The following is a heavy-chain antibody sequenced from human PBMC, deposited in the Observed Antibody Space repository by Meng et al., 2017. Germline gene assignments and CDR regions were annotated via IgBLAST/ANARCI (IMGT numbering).Heavy chain of an antibody. Sequence: QVQVGEWGAEVVKPGGSVKVSFKASGYTFTGYYMHWGRQAAGQGLEWMGRINPNSGGTNYAQKFQGRVTMTRDTSISTAYMELSRLRSDDTAVYYCARSIVATMVFDYWGQGTLVTVSS. CDR2: INPNSGGT. V-gene: IGHV1-2*06. CDR1: GYTFTGYY. J-gene: IGHJ4*02. D-gene: IGHD5-12*01. CDR3: ARSIVATMVFDY.